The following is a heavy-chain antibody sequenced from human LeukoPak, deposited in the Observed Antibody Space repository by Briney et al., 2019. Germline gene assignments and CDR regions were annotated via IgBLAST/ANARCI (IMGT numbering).Heavy chain of an antibody. CDR1: GFTVSSNY. CDR3: ARWDFEY. J-gene: IGHJ4*02. Sequence: GGSLRLSCAASGFTVSSNYMSWVRQAPGKGLEWVSVIYSGGYTYYADSVKGRFTISRDNSKNTVYLQMNSLRAEDTAVYYCARWDFEYWGQGTLVTVSS. CDR2: IYSGGYT. V-gene: IGHV3-66*01.